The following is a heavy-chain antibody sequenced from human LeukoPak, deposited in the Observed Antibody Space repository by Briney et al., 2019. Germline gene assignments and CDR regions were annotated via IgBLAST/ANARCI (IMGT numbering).Heavy chain of an antibody. CDR1: GFTFSSYV. J-gene: IGHJ5*02. D-gene: IGHD2/OR15-2a*01. CDR2: ISYDGSNE. Sequence: PGRSLRLSCAASGFTFSSYVMHWVRQAPGKGLEWVAIISYDGSNEYYADSVKGRFTIFRDNVKNSLYLQMNSLRAEDTAVYYCAKVTFEGVDPWGQGTLVTVSS. CDR3: AKVTFEGVDP. V-gene: IGHV3-30*04.